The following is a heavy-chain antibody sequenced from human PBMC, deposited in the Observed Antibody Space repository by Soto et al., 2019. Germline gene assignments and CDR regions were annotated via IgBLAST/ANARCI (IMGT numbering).Heavy chain of an antibody. CDR1: GYTFTGYY. V-gene: IGHV1-2*02. D-gene: IGHD3-9*01. CDR3: ARGILRYFDWPQPPNDYYYGMDV. CDR2: INPNRGGT. J-gene: IGHJ6*02. Sequence: SVKVSFKASGYTFTGYYMHWVRQAPGQGLEWMGWINPNRGGTNYAQNFQGRVTMTRDTSISTAYMELSRLRSDDTAVYYCARGILRYFDWPQPPNDYYYGMDVWGQGTTVTVSS.